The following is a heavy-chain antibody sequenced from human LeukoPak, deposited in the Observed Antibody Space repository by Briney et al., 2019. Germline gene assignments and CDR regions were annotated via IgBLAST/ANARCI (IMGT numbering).Heavy chain of an antibody. J-gene: IGHJ3*02. CDR2: ISYDGSNK. D-gene: IGHD2-8*01. Sequence: PGGSLRLSCAASGFTFSSYAMHWVRQAPGKGLEWVAVISYDGSNKYYADSVKGRFTVSRDNSKNTLYLQMNSLRAEDTAVYYCAKDRSSNKIVLMVYAIDAFDIWGQGTMVTVSS. CDR1: GFTFSSYA. V-gene: IGHV3-30-3*01. CDR3: AKDRSSNKIVLMVYAIDAFDI.